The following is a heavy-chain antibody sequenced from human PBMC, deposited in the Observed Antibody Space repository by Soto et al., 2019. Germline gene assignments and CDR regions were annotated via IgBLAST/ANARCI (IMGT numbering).Heavy chain of an antibody. CDR2: LIPVFGTS. J-gene: IGHJ3*02. CDR3: ARPITIFNSHHAFDI. Sequence: QVQLVQSGAEVKKPGSSVRVSCKASGGTFSSYTINWVRQAPGQGLEWMGGLIPVFGTSNYAQKFQGRVTLTADESTNTVYMELSSLRSEDTAVYYCARPITIFNSHHAFDIWGPGTKVTVSS. V-gene: IGHV1-69*12. D-gene: IGHD3-9*01. CDR1: GGTFSSYT.